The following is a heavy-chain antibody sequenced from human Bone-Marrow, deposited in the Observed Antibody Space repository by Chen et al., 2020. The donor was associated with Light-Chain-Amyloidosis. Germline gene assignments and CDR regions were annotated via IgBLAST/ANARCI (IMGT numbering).Heavy chain of an antibody. D-gene: IGHD6-13*01. J-gene: IGHJ3*02. V-gene: IGHV3-9*01. CDR3: AKSSYSSSFFLDAFDI. Sequence: LVESGGGWVQPGRSLRLSCAASGFTFDDYAMHWVRQAPGKGVEWVSGISWNSGSIGYADSVKGRFTISRDNAKNSLYLQMNSLRAEDTALYYCAKSSYSSSFFLDAFDIWGQGTMVTVSS. CDR1: GFTFDDYA. CDR2: ISWNSGSI.